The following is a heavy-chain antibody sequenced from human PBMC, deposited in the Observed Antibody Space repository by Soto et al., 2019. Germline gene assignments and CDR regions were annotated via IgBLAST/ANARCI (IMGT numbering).Heavy chain of an antibody. CDR1: GFSFSTYA. V-gene: IGHV3-23*01. CDR3: AKGASPTYIYAGPTLFDN. J-gene: IGHJ4*02. CDR2: ISGSGSRT. D-gene: IGHD1-26*01. Sequence: GGSLRLSCAASGFSFSTYAMSWVRQAPGKGLEWVAVISGSGSRTNYTDSLEGRFTISRDNSRKTLYLQMNNLRVEDTAVYYCAKGASPTYIYAGPTLFDNWGQGTLVTVSS.